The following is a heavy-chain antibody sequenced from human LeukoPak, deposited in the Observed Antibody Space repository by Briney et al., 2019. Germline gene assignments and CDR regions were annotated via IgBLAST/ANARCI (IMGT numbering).Heavy chain of an antibody. CDR3: ARWAYSSSWYGVRYFDY. V-gene: IGHV4-34*01. J-gene: IGHJ4*02. CDR1: GGSFSGYY. D-gene: IGHD6-13*01. Sequence: PSETLSLTCAVYGGSFSGYYWSWIRQRPGKGLEWIGEINHSGSTNYNPSLKSRVTISVDTSKNQFSLKLSSVTAADTAVYYCARWAYSSSWYGVRYFDYWGQGTLVTVSS. CDR2: INHSGST.